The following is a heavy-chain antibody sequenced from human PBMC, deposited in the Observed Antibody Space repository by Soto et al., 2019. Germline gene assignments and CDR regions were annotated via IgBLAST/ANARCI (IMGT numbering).Heavy chain of an antibody. D-gene: IGHD3-22*01. Sequence: SETLSLTCTISNGSVSSGDYYWSWIRQFPGKDLEWIGNIFYNGRAYHNPSLKSRVSISVDTSKNQFSLKVTSVTAADTAVYFCARVTGRTMNALRYFYGLDVWGQGTPVT. J-gene: IGHJ6*02. CDR1: NGSVSSGDYY. V-gene: IGHV4-31*03. CDR3: ARVTGRTMNALRYFYGLDV. CDR2: IFYNGRA.